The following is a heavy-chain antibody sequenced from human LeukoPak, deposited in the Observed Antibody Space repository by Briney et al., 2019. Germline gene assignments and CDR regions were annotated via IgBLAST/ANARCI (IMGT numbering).Heavy chain of an antibody. CDR1: GFTFSSYA. D-gene: IGHD2-15*01. J-gene: IGHJ4*02. V-gene: IGHV3-64D*09. CDR3: VKVDCSGGYCYFDY. Sequence: GGSLRLSCSASGFTFSSYARHWVRQAPGKGLEYVSVISSKGGSTYYADSVKGRFTISRDNSKNTLYLQMNSMRAEDTAVYYCVKVDCSGGYCYFDYWGQGTLVTVSS. CDR2: ISSKGGST.